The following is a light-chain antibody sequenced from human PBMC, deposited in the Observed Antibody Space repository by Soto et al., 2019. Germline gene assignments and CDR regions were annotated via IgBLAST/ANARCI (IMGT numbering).Light chain of an antibody. J-gene: IGLJ2*01. CDR3: SSYTLSSVV. Sequence: QSALTQPASVSGSPGQSITISCTGASSDVGGYNYVSWYQQHPGKAPKLMIYDVSNRPSGVSNRFSGSKSDNTASLTISGRRGEDEAEYYCSSYTLSSVVFGGGTKVTVL. CDR2: DVS. V-gene: IGLV2-14*03. CDR1: SSDVGGYNY.